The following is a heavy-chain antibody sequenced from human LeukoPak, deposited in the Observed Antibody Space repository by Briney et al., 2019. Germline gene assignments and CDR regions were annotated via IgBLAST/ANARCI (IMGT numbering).Heavy chain of an antibody. CDR1: GFTFSSYA. V-gene: IGHV3-23*01. CDR3: AKDRYYYDSSGYYYLGIFDY. Sequence: GGSLRLSCAASGFTFSSYAMSWVRQAPGKGLEWVSAISGSGGSTYYADSVKGRFTISRDNSKNTLYLQMNSLRAEDTAVYYCAKDRYYYDSSGYYYLGIFDYWGQGTLVTVSS. D-gene: IGHD3-22*01. CDR2: ISGSGGST. J-gene: IGHJ4*02.